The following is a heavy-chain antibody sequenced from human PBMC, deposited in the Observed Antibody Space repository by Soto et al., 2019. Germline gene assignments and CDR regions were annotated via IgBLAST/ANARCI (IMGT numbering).Heavy chain of an antibody. CDR3: AKSPRQWLVPFDY. J-gene: IGHJ4*02. Sequence: EVQLLESGGGLIQPGGSLRLSCAASGFTFSSYAMSWVRQAPGKGLEWVSAISGSGGSTYYADSVKGRFTISRDNSKNTLYLQMNSLRAEDTAVYYCAKSPRQWLVPFDYWGQGTLVTVSS. V-gene: IGHV3-23*01. CDR1: GFTFSSYA. D-gene: IGHD6-19*01. CDR2: ISGSGGST.